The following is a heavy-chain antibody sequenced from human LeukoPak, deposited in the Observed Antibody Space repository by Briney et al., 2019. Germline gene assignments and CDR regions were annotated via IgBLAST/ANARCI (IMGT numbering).Heavy chain of an antibody. J-gene: IGHJ6*02. Sequence: ASVKVSCKASGYTFTSYDINWVRQATGQGLEWMGWMNPNSGNTGYAQKSQGRVTMTRNTSISTAYMELSSLRSEDTAVYYCARDSSSWYGRYYYYYGMDVWGQGTTVTVSS. CDR1: GYTFTSYD. CDR2: MNPNSGNT. CDR3: ARDSSSWYGRYYYYYGMDV. V-gene: IGHV1-8*01. D-gene: IGHD6-13*01.